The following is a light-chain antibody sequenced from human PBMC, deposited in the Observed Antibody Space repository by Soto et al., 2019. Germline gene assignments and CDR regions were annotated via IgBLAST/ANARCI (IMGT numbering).Light chain of an antibody. V-gene: IGKV1-5*01. Sequence: DIQMTQSPSTLSSSVGDRVTITCRASQSISDWLAWYQQIPGGAPKLLIYDASTLQSGVPSRFSGSGSGTEFFLTLSSLEPDDSATYYCQEYKSATFGQGTKLQIK. J-gene: IGKJ2*01. CDR2: DAS. CDR3: QEYKSAT. CDR1: QSISDW.